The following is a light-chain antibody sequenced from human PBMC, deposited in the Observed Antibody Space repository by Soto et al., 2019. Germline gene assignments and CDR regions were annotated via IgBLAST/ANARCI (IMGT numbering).Light chain of an antibody. V-gene: IGKV1-39*01. J-gene: IGKJ5*01. CDR2: AAS. CDR1: QSISSY. CDR3: QQSYSTPRFG. Sequence: DIQMTQSPSSLSASVGDRVTITCRASQSISSYLNWYQQKPGKAPKLLIYAASSLQSGVPSRFSGSGSGTDFTLTISSLQPEDFATYYCQQSYSTPRFGFGQGTRLEIK.